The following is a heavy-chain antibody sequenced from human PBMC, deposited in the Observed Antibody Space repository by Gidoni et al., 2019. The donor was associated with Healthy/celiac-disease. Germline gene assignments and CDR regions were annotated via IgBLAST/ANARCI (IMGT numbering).Heavy chain of an antibody. Sequence: EVQLVESGGGLVQPGGSLRLSCAAAGLTFSSYAMSWVRQAPGKGLGWVSAISGSGGSTYYADSVKGRFTISRDNSKNTLYLQMNSLRAEDTAVYYCAKEPECGDGYKFECGAFDYWGQGTLVTVSS. CDR2: ISGSGGST. CDR3: AKEPECGDGYKFECGAFDY. V-gene: IGHV3-23*04. CDR1: GLTFSSYA. D-gene: IGHD5-12*01. J-gene: IGHJ4*02.